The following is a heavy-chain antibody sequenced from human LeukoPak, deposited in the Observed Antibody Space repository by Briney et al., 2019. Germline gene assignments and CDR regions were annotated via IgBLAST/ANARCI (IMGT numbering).Heavy chain of an antibody. CDR3: AREGDYDFWSGYIDY. J-gene: IGHJ4*02. CDR2: IYTSGST. V-gene: IGHV4-61*02. CDR1: GGSISSGSYY. D-gene: IGHD3-3*01. Sequence: SETLSLTCTVSGGSISSGSYYWSWIRQPAGKGLEWIGRIYTSGSTNYNPSLKSRVTISVDTSKNQFSLKLSSVTAADTAVYYCAREGDYDFWSGYIDYWGQGTLVTVSS.